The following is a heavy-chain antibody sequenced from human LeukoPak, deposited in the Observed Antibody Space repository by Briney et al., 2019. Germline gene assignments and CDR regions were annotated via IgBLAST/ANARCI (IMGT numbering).Heavy chain of an antibody. D-gene: IGHD6-19*01. V-gene: IGHV3-23*01. Sequence: PGGSQRLSCAASGFTFSSYAMSWVRQAPGKGLEWVSAISGSGGSTYYADSVKGRFTISRDNSKNTLYLQMNSLRAEDTAVYYCAKVHSSGWYYFDYWGQGTLVTVSS. CDR3: AKVHSSGWYYFDY. J-gene: IGHJ4*02. CDR1: GFTFSSYA. CDR2: ISGSGGST.